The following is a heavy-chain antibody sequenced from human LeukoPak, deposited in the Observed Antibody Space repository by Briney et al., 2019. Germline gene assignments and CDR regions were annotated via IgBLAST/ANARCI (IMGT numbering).Heavy chain of an antibody. CDR2: IRQDGGQK. V-gene: IGHV3-7*01. CDR1: GGSISSSSYY. CDR3: ARDLSATGGLDY. D-gene: IGHD1-14*01. Sequence: PSETLSLTCTVSGGSISSSSYYWGWIRQAPGKGLEWVANIRQDGGQKYYVDSVEGRFTISRDNAQRSLYLQMNSLRVEDTAIYYCARDLSATGGLDYWGQGTLVTVSS. J-gene: IGHJ4*02.